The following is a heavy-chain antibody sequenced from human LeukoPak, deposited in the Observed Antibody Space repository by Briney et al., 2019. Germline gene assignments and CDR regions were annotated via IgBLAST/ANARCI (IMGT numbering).Heavy chain of an antibody. V-gene: IGHV3-23*01. CDR1: GFTFSSYA. D-gene: IGHD3-22*01. CDR2: ISGSGGST. CDR3: ARDAHYDSSGYQLDY. J-gene: IGHJ4*02. Sequence: GGSLRLSCAASGFTFSSYAMSWVRQAPGKGLEWVSAISGSGGSTYYADSVKGRFTISRDNSKNSLYLQMNSLRAEDTAVYYCARDAHYDSSGYQLDYWGQGTLVTVSS.